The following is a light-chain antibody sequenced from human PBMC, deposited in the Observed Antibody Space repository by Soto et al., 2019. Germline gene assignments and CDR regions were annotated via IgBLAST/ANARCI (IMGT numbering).Light chain of an antibody. CDR3: QQRAGWPPT. CDR2: GAS. Sequence: EIVLTQSPGTLSLSPGERATLSCRASQSVSNNYLAWYQQNPGQAPRLLIYGASNRATGIPARFTGSGSGTDCTLTISSLEPEDFAVYFCQQRAGWPPTLGGGTKVDIK. V-gene: IGKV3-11*01. CDR1: QSVSNNY. J-gene: IGKJ4*01.